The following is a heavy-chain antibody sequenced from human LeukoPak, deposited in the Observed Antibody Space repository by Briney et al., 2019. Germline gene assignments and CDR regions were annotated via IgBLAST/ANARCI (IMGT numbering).Heavy chain of an antibody. D-gene: IGHD6-6*01. CDR2: ISGSGGST. V-gene: IGHV3-23*01. Sequence: GGSLRLSCAASGFIFSNYWMSWVRQAPGKGLEWVSAISGSGGSTYYADSVKGRFTISRDNSKNTLYLQMNSLRAEDTAVYYCAKDQMYSSSGIFDYWGQGTLVTVSS. CDR1: GFIFSNYW. J-gene: IGHJ4*02. CDR3: AKDQMYSSSGIFDY.